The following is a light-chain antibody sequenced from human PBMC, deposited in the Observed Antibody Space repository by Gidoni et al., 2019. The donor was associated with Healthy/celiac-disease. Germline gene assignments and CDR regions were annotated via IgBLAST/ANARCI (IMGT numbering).Light chain of an antibody. CDR3: QAWDSSTVV. J-gene: IGLJ2*01. CDR2: QDS. CDR1: KLGDKY. Sequence: SYQLTQPPPVSVSPGQQASITCSGDKLGDKYACWYPQKPGQSPVLVIYQDSKRPSGIPERFSGSNSGNTATLTISGTQAMDEADYYCQAWDSSTVVFGGGTKLTVL. V-gene: IGLV3-1*01.